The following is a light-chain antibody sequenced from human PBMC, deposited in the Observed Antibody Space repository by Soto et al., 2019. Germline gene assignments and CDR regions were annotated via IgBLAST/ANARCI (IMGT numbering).Light chain of an antibody. J-gene: IGKJ2*01. CDR2: GAS. CDR1: QRITNW. CDR3: QQYNNYPYT. Sequence: GDRVTITCRTSQRITNWLAWYQQKPGKAPKLLIYGASTLETGAPSRFSGSGSGTEFTLTISSLQPDDLATYFCQQYNNYPYTSGQGTKLEIK. V-gene: IGKV1-5*01.